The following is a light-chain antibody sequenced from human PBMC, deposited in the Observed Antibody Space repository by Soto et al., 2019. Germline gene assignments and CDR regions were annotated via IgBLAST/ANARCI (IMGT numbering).Light chain of an antibody. V-gene: IGKV1-5*03. Sequence: IQVTNPLSTLSASKRDGVIITCRASQNISSWLAWYQQKPWKAPKHLIYKASSLESGVPSRFSGSGYGTEFTLTISSQQPDDFATHYCQQYNRYSTFGQGTKV. J-gene: IGKJ1*01. CDR2: KAS. CDR1: QNISSW. CDR3: QQYNRYST.